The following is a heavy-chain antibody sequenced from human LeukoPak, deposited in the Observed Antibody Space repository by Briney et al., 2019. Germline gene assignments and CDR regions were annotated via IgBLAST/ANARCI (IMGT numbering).Heavy chain of an antibody. D-gene: IGHD3-9*01. CDR2: IYRSGAT. CDR1: GDSFSSNNY. V-gene: IGHV4-4*02. J-gene: IGHJ5*02. Sequence: SETLSLTCAVSGDSFSSNNYWTWVRQPPGKGLEWIGEIYRSGATNYNPSLKSRVTVSLDKSKNQFSLRLSSVTAADTAVYYCARDMTDWWFDPWGQGTLVTVSS. CDR3: ARDMTDWWFDP.